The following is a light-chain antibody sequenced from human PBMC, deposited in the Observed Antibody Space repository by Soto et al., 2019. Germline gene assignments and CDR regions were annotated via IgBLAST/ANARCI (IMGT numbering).Light chain of an antibody. CDR3: QQYNNWREYT. J-gene: IGKJ2*01. V-gene: IGKV3-15*01. Sequence: EIVMTQSPATLSVSPGERATLSCRASQSVSSNFAWYQQKPGQAPRLLIYGASTRATGLPARFSGSGSGTEFTLTISSLQSEDFAVYYWQQYNNWREYTFGQGTKLESK. CDR1: QSVSSN. CDR2: GAS.